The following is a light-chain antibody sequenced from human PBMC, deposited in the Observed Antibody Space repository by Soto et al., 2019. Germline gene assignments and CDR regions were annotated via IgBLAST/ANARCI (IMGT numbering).Light chain of an antibody. Sequence: EIVMTQTPLSLPVTLGQPASISCRSSQRVVNLSWRQERPGQPPRLLIYDISNRFSGVPDRFSGSGAGTDVTMKISRVEPEDGGIYCCMQATQVPQTFGQGTKLAIK. CDR1: QRVVN. CDR3: MQATQVPQT. V-gene: IGKV2-24*01. J-gene: IGKJ2*01. CDR2: DIS.